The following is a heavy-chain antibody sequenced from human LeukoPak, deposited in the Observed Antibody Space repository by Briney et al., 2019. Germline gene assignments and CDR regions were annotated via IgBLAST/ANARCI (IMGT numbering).Heavy chain of an antibody. V-gene: IGHV1-69*06. CDR1: GGTFSSYA. CDR2: IIPIFGTA. Sequence: SVKVSCKASGGTFSSYAMSWVRQAPGQGLEWMGGIIPIFGTANYAQKFQGRVTITADKSTSTAYMELSSLRSEGTAVYYCAREGGGWPPRTGTFDYWGQGTLVTVSS. J-gene: IGHJ4*02. CDR3: AREGGGWPPRTGTFDY. D-gene: IGHD1-14*01.